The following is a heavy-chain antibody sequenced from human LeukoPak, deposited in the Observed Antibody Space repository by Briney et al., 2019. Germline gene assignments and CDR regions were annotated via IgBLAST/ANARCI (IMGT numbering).Heavy chain of an antibody. V-gene: IGHV3-23*01. D-gene: IGHD4-23*01. CDR2: ISGSGGST. Sequence: GGSLRLSCAASGFTFSSYAMSWVRQAPGKGLEWVSAISGSGGSTYYADSVKGRLTISRDNSKNTLYLQMNSLRAEDTAVYYCARWGGNNYYFDYWGQGTLVTVSS. J-gene: IGHJ4*02. CDR3: ARWGGNNYYFDY. CDR1: GFTFSSYA.